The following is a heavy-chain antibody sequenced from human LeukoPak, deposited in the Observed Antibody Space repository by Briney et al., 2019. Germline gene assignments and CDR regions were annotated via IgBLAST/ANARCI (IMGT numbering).Heavy chain of an antibody. Sequence: SQTLSLTCAISGDSVSSKSAAWNWIRQSPSRGLEWLGRTYYRSKWYNDYAVSVKSRITINPDTSKNQFSLQLSPVTPEDTAVYFCARTTFTTFVNWFDPWGQGTLVTVSS. V-gene: IGHV6-1*01. CDR2: TYYRSKWYN. D-gene: IGHD1-1*01. J-gene: IGHJ5*02. CDR1: GDSVSSKSAA. CDR3: ARTTFTTFVNWFDP.